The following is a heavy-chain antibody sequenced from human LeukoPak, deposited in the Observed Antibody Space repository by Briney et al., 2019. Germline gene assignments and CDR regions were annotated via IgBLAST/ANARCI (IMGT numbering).Heavy chain of an antibody. Sequence: GRSLRLSCAASGFTFSSYAMHWVRQAPGKGLEWVAVISYDGSIKYYADSVKGRFTISRDNSENTLYLQMDSLRAGDTAVYYCARGFTVTTRDAFDIWGQGTMVTVSS. D-gene: IGHD4-17*01. CDR1: GFTFSSYA. V-gene: IGHV3-30-3*01. CDR2: ISYDGSIK. CDR3: ARGFTVTTRDAFDI. J-gene: IGHJ3*02.